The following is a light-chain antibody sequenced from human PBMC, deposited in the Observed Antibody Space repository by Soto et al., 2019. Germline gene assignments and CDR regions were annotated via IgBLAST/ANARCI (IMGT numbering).Light chain of an antibody. V-gene: IGKV3-20*01. CDR2: VAS. Sequence: EILLTEAPGTLTLSPGERATLSCRASQSVSSKLAWYQQKPGQAPRLLIYVASSRATGIPDRFSGSGSGTDFTLTISRLEPEDFAVYYCQQYGSSPRTFGQGTKVDIK. J-gene: IGKJ1*01. CDR3: QQYGSSPRT. CDR1: QSVSSK.